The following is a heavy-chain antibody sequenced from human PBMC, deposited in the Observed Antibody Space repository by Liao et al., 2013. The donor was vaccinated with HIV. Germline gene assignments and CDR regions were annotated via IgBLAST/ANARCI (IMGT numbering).Heavy chain of an antibody. Sequence: QVQLQESGPGLVKPSETLSLTCTVSGGSISSYYWSWIRQPPGKGLEWIGEINHSGSTNYNPSLKSRVTISVDTSKNQFSLKLSSVTAADTAVYYCARGPKVPAANFDYWGQGTLVTVSS. CDR1: GGSISSYY. J-gene: IGHJ4*02. V-gene: IGHV4-34*01. D-gene: IGHD2-2*01. CDR2: INHSGST. CDR3: ARGPKVPAANFDY.